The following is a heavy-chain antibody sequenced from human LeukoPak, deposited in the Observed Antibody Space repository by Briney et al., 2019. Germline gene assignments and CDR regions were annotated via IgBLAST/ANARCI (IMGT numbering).Heavy chain of an antibody. CDR1: GFTFSSYS. V-gene: IGHV3-48*04. CDR2: ISSSRSTI. J-gene: IGHJ4*02. CDR3: ARDLTGYGDYAFDY. D-gene: IGHD4-17*01. Sequence: GGSLRLSGAASGFTFSSYSMNWVRQAPGKGLEWVSYISSSRSTIYYADSVKGRFTISRDNAKNSLYLQMNSLRAEDTAVYYCARDLTGYGDYAFDYWGQGTLVTVSS.